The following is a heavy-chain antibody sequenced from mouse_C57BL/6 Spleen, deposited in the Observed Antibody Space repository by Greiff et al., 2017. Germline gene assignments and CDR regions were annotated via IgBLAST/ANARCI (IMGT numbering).Heavy chain of an antibody. J-gene: IGHJ3*01. CDR2: IYPGDGDT. D-gene: IGHD1-1*01. Sequence: QVQLQQSGPELVKPGASVKISCKASGYAFSSSWLNWVKQRPGKGLEWIGRIYPGDGDTNYNGKFKGKATLTADKSSSTAYMQLSSLTSEDSAVYFCARGITTVVAPGFAYWGQGTLVTVSA. CDR1: GYAFSSSW. CDR3: ARGITTVVAPGFAY. V-gene: IGHV1-82*01.